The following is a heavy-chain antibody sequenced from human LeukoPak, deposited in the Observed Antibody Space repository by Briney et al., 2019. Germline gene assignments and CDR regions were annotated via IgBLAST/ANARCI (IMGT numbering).Heavy chain of an antibody. CDR1: GYIFTDYY. D-gene: IGHD3-22*01. V-gene: IGHV1-2*02. Sequence: GASVKVSCKAFGYIFTDYYLHWVRQAPGQRPEWMGWVNPDNGGPNYAQKFLGRVTVTRDTSITTAYMELSWLRSDDTAVYYCVRESRGILNYFDFWGQGTLVTVSS. J-gene: IGHJ4*02. CDR3: VRESRGILNYFDF. CDR2: VNPDNGGP.